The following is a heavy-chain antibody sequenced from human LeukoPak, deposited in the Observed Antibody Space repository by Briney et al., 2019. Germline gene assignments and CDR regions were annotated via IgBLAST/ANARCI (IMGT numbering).Heavy chain of an antibody. CDR2: INGDGIRT. D-gene: IGHD5-12*01. CDR3: ARIKGGYLFDY. Sequence: GGSLRLSCAASGFAFSIYWMHWVRQAPGKGLVWVSRINGDGIRTDYADSVKGRFTISRDNAKSTLYLRVNSLRDEDTAVYHCARIKGGYLFDYWGQGTLVTVSS. CDR1: GFAFSIYW. J-gene: IGHJ4*02. V-gene: IGHV3-74*01.